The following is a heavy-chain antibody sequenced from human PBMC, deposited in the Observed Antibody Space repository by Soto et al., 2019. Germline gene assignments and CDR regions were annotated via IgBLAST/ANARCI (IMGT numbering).Heavy chain of an antibody. J-gene: IGHJ5*02. CDR1: GWSFSGYY. V-gene: IGHV4-34*01. CDR3: ARARYDILTDYTRGRPHWFDP. D-gene: IGHD3-9*01. Sequence: SETLSLTCAFYGWSFSGYYWSWIRQPPGKGLEWIGEINHSGSTNYNPSLKSRVTISVDTSKNQFSLKLSSVTAADTAVYYCARARYDILTDYTRGRPHWFDPWGQGTLVTVSS. CDR2: INHSGST.